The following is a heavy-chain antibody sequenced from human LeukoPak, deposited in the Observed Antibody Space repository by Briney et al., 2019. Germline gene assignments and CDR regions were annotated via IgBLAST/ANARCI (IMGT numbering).Heavy chain of an antibody. J-gene: IGHJ4*02. CDR3: ARDCSGGSCYSEY. CDR1: GFTFSSYS. D-gene: IGHD2-15*01. V-gene: IGHV3-21*01. CDR2: ISSSSSYI. Sequence: PGGSLRLSCAASGFTFSSYSVNWVRQAPGKGLEWVSSISSSSSYIYYADSVKGRFTISRDNAKNSLYLQMNSLRAEYTAVYYCARDCSGGSCYSEYWGQGTLVTVSS.